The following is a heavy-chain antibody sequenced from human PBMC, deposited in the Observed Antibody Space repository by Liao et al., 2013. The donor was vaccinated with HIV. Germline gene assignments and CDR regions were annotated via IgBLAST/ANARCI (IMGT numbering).Heavy chain of an antibody. CDR1: GASISGYY. Sequence: QVQLQDSGPGLVKPSETLSLTCSVSGASISGYYWSWIRQPAGKGLEWIGRIYSSGNTDYNPSLKSRVTMSLDTSKNQFSLKVNSVTAADTAVYYCARDTVLGVITKWYFDLWGRGTLVTVSS. CDR2: IYSSGNT. CDR3: ARDTVLGVITKWYFDL. V-gene: IGHV4-4*07. D-gene: IGHD3-10*01. J-gene: IGHJ2*01.